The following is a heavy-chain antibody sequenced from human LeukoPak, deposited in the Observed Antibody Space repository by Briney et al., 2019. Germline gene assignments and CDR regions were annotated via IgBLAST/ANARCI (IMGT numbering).Heavy chain of an antibody. CDR2: IRSRGSNI. CDR3: ARDYYYDRSGYYRY. D-gene: IGHD3-22*01. V-gene: IGHV3-11*01. Sequence: GQSMTLSRAAYASTFSDYSISWIRQAPGNELEWVSYIRSRGSNIYYADSGKGRVTISRDNDKTSLYLQMNSLRAEATAVYYCARDYYYDRSGYYRYWGQGTLVTVSS. J-gene: IGHJ4*02. CDR1: ASTFSDYS.